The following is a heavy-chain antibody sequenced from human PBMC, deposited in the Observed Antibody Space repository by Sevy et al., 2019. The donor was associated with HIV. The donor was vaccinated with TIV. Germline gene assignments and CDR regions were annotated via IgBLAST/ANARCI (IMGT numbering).Heavy chain of an antibody. CDR1: AFTFSSYW. V-gene: IGHV3-7*01. J-gene: IGHJ4*02. Sequence: GGSLRLSCAASAFTFSSYWMSWVRQAPGKGLEWVANIKQDGSEKYYVDSVKGRFTISRDNAKNSLYLQMNSLRAEDTAVYYCARDPPGFDYWGQGTLVTVSS. CDR2: IKQDGSEK. CDR3: ARDPPGFDY.